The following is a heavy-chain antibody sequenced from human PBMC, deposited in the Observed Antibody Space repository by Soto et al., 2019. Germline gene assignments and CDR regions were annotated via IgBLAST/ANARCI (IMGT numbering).Heavy chain of an antibody. CDR2: IYWDDDK. J-gene: IGHJ3*02. D-gene: IGHD1-1*01. Sequence: QITLQESAPVLVRPTETLMLTCTYSGFSLSTSGVGVGWVRQPPGKALEWLAVIYWDDDKRYMPSLQNRLTLTKDTSRKQLVLTMTHMLPVDTGTYYCARRLRQSGNSWASGALDIWGQGTVVAVS. CDR1: GFSLSTSGVG. CDR3: ARRLRQSGNSWASGALDI. V-gene: IGHV2-5*02.